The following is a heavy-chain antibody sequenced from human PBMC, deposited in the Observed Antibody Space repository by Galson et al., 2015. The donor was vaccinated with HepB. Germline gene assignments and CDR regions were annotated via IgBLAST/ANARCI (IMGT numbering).Heavy chain of an antibody. CDR3: AHMDLGLTSFAY. Sequence: PALVKPTQTLTLTCTFSGFSLNSRGVGVGWIRQPPGKALEWLALIFWDGDQRYTPLLKSRLSVTQDTSQNQVVLKLTSEDPVDAATYYCAHMDLGLTSFAYWGQGTLVTVSS. CDR2: IFWDGDQ. D-gene: IGHD3/OR15-3a*01. CDR1: GFSLNSRGVG. V-gene: IGHV2-5*02. J-gene: IGHJ4*02.